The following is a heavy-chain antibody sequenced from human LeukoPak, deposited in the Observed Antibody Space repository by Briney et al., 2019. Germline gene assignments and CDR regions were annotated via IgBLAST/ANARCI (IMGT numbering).Heavy chain of an antibody. Sequence: PSETLSHTCAVYGGSFSGYYWSWIRKPPGKGLEWIGEINHSGSTNYNPSLKSRVTISVDTSKNQFSLKLSSVTAADTAVYYCARREMATTRYYFDYWGQGTLVTVSS. CDR1: GGSFSGYY. CDR2: INHSGST. D-gene: IGHD5-24*01. J-gene: IGHJ4*02. CDR3: ARREMATTRYYFDY. V-gene: IGHV4-34*01.